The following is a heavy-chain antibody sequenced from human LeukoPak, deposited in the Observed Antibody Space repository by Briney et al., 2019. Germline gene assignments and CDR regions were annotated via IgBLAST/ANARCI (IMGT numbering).Heavy chain of an antibody. CDR2: INIGGTNT. J-gene: IGHJ5*02. CDR1: GFTFNDYY. V-gene: IGHV3-11*01. Sequence: AGGSLRLSCAASGFTFNDYYMSWIRQAPGKGLEWLSYINIGGTNTHYADSVKGRFTISRDNAEKSLYLEMNNLRAEDTAVYYCATDGAGFDTWGQGVLVTVSS. CDR3: ATDGAGFDT.